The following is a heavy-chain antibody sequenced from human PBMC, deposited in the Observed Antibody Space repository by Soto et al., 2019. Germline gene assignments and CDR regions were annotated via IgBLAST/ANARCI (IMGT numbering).Heavy chain of an antibody. D-gene: IGHD4-17*01. Sequence: ASVKVSCKASGYTFTSYGISWVRQAPGQGLEWMGWISAYNGNTNYAQKLQGRVTMTTDTSTSTAYMELRSLRSDDTAVYYCARDRGHDYGDYPFDYWGQGTLVTVSS. CDR1: GYTFTSYG. CDR3: ARDRGHDYGDYPFDY. V-gene: IGHV1-18*01. J-gene: IGHJ4*02. CDR2: ISAYNGNT.